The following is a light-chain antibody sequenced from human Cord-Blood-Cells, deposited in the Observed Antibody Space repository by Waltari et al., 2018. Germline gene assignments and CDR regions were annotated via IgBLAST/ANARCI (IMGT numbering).Light chain of an antibody. J-gene: IGKJ1*01. V-gene: IGKV3-15*01. CDR3: QQYNNWPPWT. Sequence: EIVLTQPPATLSASPGDRPTLPCRASQSVSSNLAWYQQKPGQSPRLLIYCASTRATGIPARFSGSGSGTEFTLTISSLQSEDFAVYYCQQYNNWPPWTFGQGTKVEIK. CDR2: CAS. CDR1: QSVSSN.